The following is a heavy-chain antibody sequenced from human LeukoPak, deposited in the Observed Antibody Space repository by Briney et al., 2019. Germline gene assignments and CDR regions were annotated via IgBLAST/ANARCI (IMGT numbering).Heavy chain of an antibody. CDR3: AREQSGWLFDY. V-gene: IGHV3-74*01. CDR2: INNDGSST. J-gene: IGHJ4*02. Sequence: GGSLRLSCAASGFTFSNYWMQWVRQAPGKGVVWVSRINNDGSSTIYAASVKGRFTISRDNANNTLYLQRNSLRAEDTAVYYCAREQSGWLFDYWGRGTLVTVSS. D-gene: IGHD5-12*01. CDR1: GFTFSNYW.